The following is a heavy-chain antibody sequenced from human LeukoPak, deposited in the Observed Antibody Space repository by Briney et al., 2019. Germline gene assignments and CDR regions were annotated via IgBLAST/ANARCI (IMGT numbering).Heavy chain of an antibody. CDR2: IKQDGSEK. D-gene: IGHD6-19*01. V-gene: IGHV3-7*01. CDR1: GFTFSDYY. CDR3: ACSSGGFDP. Sequence: GGSLRLSCAASGFTFSDYYMSWVRQAPGKGLEWVANIKQDGSEKYYVDSVKGRFTISRDNAKNSLYLQMNSLRAEDTAVYYCACSSGGFDPWGQGTLVTVSS. J-gene: IGHJ5*02.